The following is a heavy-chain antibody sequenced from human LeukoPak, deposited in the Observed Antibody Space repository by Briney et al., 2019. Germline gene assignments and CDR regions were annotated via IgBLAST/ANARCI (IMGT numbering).Heavy chain of an antibody. D-gene: IGHD1-26*01. CDR1: GFTFSSYA. J-gene: IGHJ6*03. V-gene: IGHV3-30*04. CDR2: ISYDGSNK. Sequence: SCKASGFTFSSYAMHWVRQAPGKGLEWVAVISYDGSNKYYADSVKGRFTISRDNSKNTLYLQMNSLRAEDTAVYYCARNSGSYYWVYYYYYMDVWGKGTTVTVSS. CDR3: ARNSGSYYWVYYYYYMDV.